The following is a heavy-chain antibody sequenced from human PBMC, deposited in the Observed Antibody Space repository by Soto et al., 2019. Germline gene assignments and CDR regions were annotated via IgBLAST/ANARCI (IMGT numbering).Heavy chain of an antibody. D-gene: IGHD3-3*01. J-gene: IGHJ6*02. CDR3: ARGILRFCMDV. V-gene: IGHV1-46*01. CDR1: GYTFTSYY. CDR2: INPSGGST. Sequence: QVQLVQSGAEVKKPGASVKVSCKASGYTFTSYYMHWVRQAPGQGLEWMGIINPSGGSTSYAQKFQGRVTMSRDKSRSTVYMELSSLRSEDTAVYYCARGILRFCMDVWGQGATVTVSS.